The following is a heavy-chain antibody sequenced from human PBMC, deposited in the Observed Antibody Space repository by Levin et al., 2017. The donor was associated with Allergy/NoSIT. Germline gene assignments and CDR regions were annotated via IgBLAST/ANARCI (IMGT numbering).Heavy chain of an antibody. J-gene: IGHJ4*02. CDR3: ARDGGMSPSRFDY. D-gene: IGHD3-16*01. Sequence: AGGSLRLSCAVSGFTFSKYAMHWVRQAPGKGLEWVAVISNDGSNKYYADSVKGRFTISRDNSQNTLYLQMNSLRGEDTAVYYCARDGGMSPSRFDYWGQGTLATVSS. CDR1: GFTFSKYA. CDR2: ISNDGSNK. V-gene: IGHV3-30-3*01.